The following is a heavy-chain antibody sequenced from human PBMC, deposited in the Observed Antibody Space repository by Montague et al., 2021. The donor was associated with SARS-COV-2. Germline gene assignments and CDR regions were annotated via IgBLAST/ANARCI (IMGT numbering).Heavy chain of an antibody. CDR2: IYHSGTT. CDR3: AQTSGGAYYYPMDV. CDR1: GGSINSFY. V-gene: IGHV4-59*01. D-gene: IGHD2-2*01. Sequence: SETLSLTCIVSGGSINSFYWSWIRQPPGKGLEWIGYIYHSGTTHYSPSLKSRVAISLDTSKNQFSLTLNSVTAADTAVYYCAQTSGGAYYYPMDVWGQGITVTVSS. J-gene: IGHJ6*02.